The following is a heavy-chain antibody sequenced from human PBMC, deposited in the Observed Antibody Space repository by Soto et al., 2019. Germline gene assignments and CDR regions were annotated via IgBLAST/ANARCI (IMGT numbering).Heavy chain of an antibody. V-gene: IGHV4-31*03. D-gene: IGHD3-22*01. CDR2: IYYSGST. J-gene: IGHJ5*02. CDR3: AREITMKGWFDP. CDR1: WDSLRSGGYS. Sequence: LCLTCTVSWDSLRSGGYSWSWIRQHPGKGLEWIGYIYYSGSTYNNPSLKSRVDISVDTSKNQLSLKLSSVTAADTAIYYCAREITMKGWFDPWGQGTLVTVSS.